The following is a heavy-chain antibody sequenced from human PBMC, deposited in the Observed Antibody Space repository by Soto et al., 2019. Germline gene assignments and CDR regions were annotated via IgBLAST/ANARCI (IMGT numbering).Heavy chain of an antibody. D-gene: IGHD3-22*01. CDR2: INHSGST. Sequence: SETLSLTCAVYGGSFSGYYWSWIRQPPGKGLEWIGEINHSGSTNYNPSLKSRVTISVDTSKNQFSLKLSSVTAADTAVYYCARARKGYYDSSGYYGYWGQGTLVTVSS. CDR3: ARARKGYYDSSGYYGY. CDR1: GGSFSGYY. V-gene: IGHV4-34*01. J-gene: IGHJ4*02.